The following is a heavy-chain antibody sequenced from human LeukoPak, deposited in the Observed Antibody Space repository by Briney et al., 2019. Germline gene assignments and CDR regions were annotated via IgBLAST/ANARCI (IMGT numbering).Heavy chain of an antibody. CDR1: GGTFSSYA. V-gene: IGHV1-69*13. J-gene: IGHJ4*02. D-gene: IGHD6-13*01. Sequence: SVKVSCKASGGTFSSYAISWVRQAPGQGLEWMGGIIPIFGTANYAQKFQGRVTITADESTSTAYMELSSLRSEDTAVYYCATLPGYSGLTEFDYWGQGTLVTVSS. CDR3: ATLPGYSGLTEFDY. CDR2: IIPIFGTA.